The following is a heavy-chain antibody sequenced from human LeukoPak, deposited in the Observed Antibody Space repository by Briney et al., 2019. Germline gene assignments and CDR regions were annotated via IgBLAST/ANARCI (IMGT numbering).Heavy chain of an antibody. CDR1: GGSISSSSYY. Sequence: SETLSLTCTVSGGSISSSSYYWGWIRQPPGKGLEWIGYIYYSGSTYYNPSLKSRVTISVDTSKNQFSLKLSSVTAADTAVYYCARVSPQAGALKTWGQGTLVTVSS. CDR2: IYYSGST. V-gene: IGHV4-30-4*08. J-gene: IGHJ5*02. D-gene: IGHD3-10*01. CDR3: ARVSPQAGALKT.